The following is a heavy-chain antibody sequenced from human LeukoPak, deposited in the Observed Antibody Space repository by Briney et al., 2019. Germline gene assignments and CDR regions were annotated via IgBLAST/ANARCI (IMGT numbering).Heavy chain of an antibody. Sequence: PGGSLRLSCAASGFTFSSYGMHWVRQAPGKGLEWVAFIRYDGSNKYYADSVKGRFTISRDNSKNTLYLQMNSLRAEDTAVYYCAKEEVIAARYFDYWGQGTLVTVSS. D-gene: IGHD6-6*01. CDR1: GFTFSSYG. V-gene: IGHV3-30*02. CDR2: IRYDGSNK. CDR3: AKEEVIAARYFDY. J-gene: IGHJ4*02.